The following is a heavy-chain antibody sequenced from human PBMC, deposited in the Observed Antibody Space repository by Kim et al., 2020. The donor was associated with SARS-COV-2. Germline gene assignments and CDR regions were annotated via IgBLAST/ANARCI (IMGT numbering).Heavy chain of an antibody. CDR1: GGSISSSSYY. D-gene: IGHD1-26*01. Sequence: SETLSLTCTVSGGSISSSSYYWGWIRQPPGKGLEWIGSIYYSGSTYYNPSLKSRVTISVDTSKNQFSLKLSSVTAADTAVYYCARIPNSGSYYTTTHRHAFDIWGQGTMVTVSS. V-gene: IGHV4-39*01. CDR2: IYYSGST. CDR3: ARIPNSGSYYTTTHRHAFDI. J-gene: IGHJ3*02.